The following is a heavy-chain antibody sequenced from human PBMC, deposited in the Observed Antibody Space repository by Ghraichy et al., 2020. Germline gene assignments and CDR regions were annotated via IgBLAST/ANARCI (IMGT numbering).Heavy chain of an antibody. CDR3: VKEVWTSAVWSDDYFDY. D-gene: IGHD3/OR15-3a*01. J-gene: IGHJ4*02. CDR2: ISTNGDTT. Sequence: GGSLRLSCSASGFSFRSYAMHWVRQAPGKGPEYVSSISTNGDTTHYSDSVKGRFTISRDNSKNTLNLQMNSLRNEDTAVYYCVKEVWTSAVWSDDYFDYWRQGSLVTVS. CDR1: GFSFRSYA. V-gene: IGHV3-64D*06.